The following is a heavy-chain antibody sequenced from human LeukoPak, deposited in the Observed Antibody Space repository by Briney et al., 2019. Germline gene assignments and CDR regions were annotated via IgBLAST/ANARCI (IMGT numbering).Heavy chain of an antibody. V-gene: IGHV3-48*01. D-gene: IGHD2-15*01. CDR1: GFTFSSYS. CDR2: INSSSSTI. Sequence: GGSLRLSCAASGFTFSSYSMNWVRQAPGQGLEWVSYINSSSSTIYYADSVQGRFTISRDNAKNSLYLQMNSLRAEDTAVYYCAADRYCPHWGQGTLVTVSS. CDR3: AADRYCPH. J-gene: IGHJ4*02.